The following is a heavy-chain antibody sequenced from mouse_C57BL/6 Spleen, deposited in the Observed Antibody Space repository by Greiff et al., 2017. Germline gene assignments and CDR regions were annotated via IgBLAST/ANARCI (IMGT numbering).Heavy chain of an antibody. CDR2: IRSKSNNYAT. Sequence: EVHLVESGGGLVQPKGSLKLSCAASGFSFNTYAMNWVRQAPGKGLEWVARIRSKSNNYATYYADSVKDRFTISRDDSESMLYLQMNNLKTEDTAMYYCVTAYDYYYAMDYWGQGTSVTVSS. V-gene: IGHV10-1*01. D-gene: IGHD2-4*01. CDR3: VTAYDYYYAMDY. CDR1: GFSFNTYA. J-gene: IGHJ4*01.